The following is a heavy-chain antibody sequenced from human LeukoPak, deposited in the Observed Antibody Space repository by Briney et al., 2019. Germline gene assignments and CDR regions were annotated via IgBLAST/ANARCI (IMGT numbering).Heavy chain of an antibody. Sequence: LEWVSYISSSGSTIYYADSVKGRFTISRDNAKNSLYLQMNSLRAEDTALYYCAKEAAAGFYWGQGTLVTASS. CDR2: ISSSGSTI. J-gene: IGHJ4*02. CDR3: AKEAAAGFY. D-gene: IGHD6-13*01. V-gene: IGHV3-11*01.